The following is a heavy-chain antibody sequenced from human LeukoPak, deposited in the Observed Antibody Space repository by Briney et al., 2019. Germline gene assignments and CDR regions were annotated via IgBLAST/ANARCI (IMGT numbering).Heavy chain of an antibody. CDR3: AREGYDFWSGYYPDY. V-gene: IGHV4-38-2*02. J-gene: IGHJ4*02. CDR2: IYHSGST. D-gene: IGHD3-3*01. Sequence: SETLSLTCTVSGYSISSGYYWAWIRQPPGKGLEWIGSIYHSGSTYYNPSLKRRVTISVDTSKNQFSLKLSSVTAADTAVYYCAREGYDFWSGYYPDYWGQGTLVTVSS. CDR1: GYSISSGYY.